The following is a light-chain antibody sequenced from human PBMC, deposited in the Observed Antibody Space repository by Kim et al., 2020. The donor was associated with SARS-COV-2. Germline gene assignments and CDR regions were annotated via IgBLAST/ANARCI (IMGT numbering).Light chain of an antibody. Sequence: ESVGDRVTITCRASQGIRNDLGWYQQNPGRAPKRLIYGASSLQSGVPSRFSGSGSGTEFTLTISSVQPEDFATYFCLQHSTYPITFGQGTRLEIK. CDR3: LQHSTYPIT. V-gene: IGKV1-17*01. CDR2: GAS. J-gene: IGKJ5*01. CDR1: QGIRND.